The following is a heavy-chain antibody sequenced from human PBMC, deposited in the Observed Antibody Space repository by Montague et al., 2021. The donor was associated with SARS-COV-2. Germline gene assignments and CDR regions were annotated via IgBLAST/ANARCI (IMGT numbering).Heavy chain of an antibody. D-gene: IGHD4-11*01. V-gene: IGHV4-59*08. CDR3: ARHLRVTTVTSHMYHYAMDV. CDR2: IYYSEST. CDR1: GDSISNYS. J-gene: IGHJ6*02. Sequence: SETLSLICSVPGDSISNYSWSWIRQSPGKGLEWIGYIYYSESTNYNPSLTSRVTISVDTSKNQVSLKLTSVTAADTAVYYCARHLRVTTVTSHMYHYAMDVWGQGTTVTVSS.